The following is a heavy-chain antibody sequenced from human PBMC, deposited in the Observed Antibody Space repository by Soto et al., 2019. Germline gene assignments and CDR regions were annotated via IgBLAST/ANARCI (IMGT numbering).Heavy chain of an antibody. Sequence: ASVKGSCKTSGYSFHNSGISWVRQAPGQGLEWMGWISVFNGYAHSAQKFQGRVIMTADTFTSTAYMELRGLRSDDTAMYYCSKNGTTWFASWGQGTPVTVS. CDR3: SKNGTTWFAS. V-gene: IGHV1-18*01. CDR2: ISVFNGYA. CDR1: GYSFHNSG. J-gene: IGHJ5*01. D-gene: IGHD1-1*01.